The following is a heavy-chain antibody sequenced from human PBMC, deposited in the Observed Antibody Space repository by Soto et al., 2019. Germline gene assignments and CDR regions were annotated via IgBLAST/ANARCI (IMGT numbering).Heavy chain of an antibody. Sequence: QLQLQESGPALVKPSETLSLTCTVSGGSISSSSYYWGWIRQPPGKGLEWIASIYYSENTYYNPSLKSRVTISVDTSKNQFSLKLSSVTASDTAVYYGATTNRYSGYDVFLVDYWGQGTLVTVSS. D-gene: IGHD5-12*01. CDR3: ATTNRYSGYDVFLVDY. J-gene: IGHJ4*02. V-gene: IGHV4-39*01. CDR2: IYYSENT. CDR1: GGSISSSSYY.